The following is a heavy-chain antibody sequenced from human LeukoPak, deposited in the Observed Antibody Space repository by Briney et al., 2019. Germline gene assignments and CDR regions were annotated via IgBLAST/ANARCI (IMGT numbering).Heavy chain of an antibody. D-gene: IGHD1-26*01. CDR3: ARLRGWDENYFDY. V-gene: IGHV4-61*02. CDR1: GGSISSGSYY. Sequence: PSETLSLTCTVSGGSISSGSYYWSWTRQPAGKGLEWIGRIYTSGSTNYNPSLKSRVTISVDTSKNQFSLKLSSVTAADTAVYYCARLRGWDENYFDYWGQGTLVTVSS. J-gene: IGHJ4*02. CDR2: IYTSGST.